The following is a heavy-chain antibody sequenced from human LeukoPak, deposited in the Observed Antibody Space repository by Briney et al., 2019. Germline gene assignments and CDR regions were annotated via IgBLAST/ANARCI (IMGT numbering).Heavy chain of an antibody. CDR2: ISGSGGST. V-gene: IGHV3-23*01. Sequence: GGSLRLSCAASGFTFSSYAMSWVRQAPGKGLEWVSAISGSGGSTYYADSVKGRFTISRDNSKNTLYLQMNSLRAKDTAVYYCAKVYGSGSQGDYWGQGTLATVSS. D-gene: IGHD3-10*01. CDR1: GFTFSSYA. J-gene: IGHJ4*02. CDR3: AKVYGSGSQGDY.